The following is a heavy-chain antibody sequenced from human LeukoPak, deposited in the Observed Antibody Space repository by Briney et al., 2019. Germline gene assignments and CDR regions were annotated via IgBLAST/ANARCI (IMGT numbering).Heavy chain of an antibody. V-gene: IGHV3-23*01. CDR3: AKDLAYDSSYYYK. CDR2: ISGSGGST. J-gene: IGHJ4*02. Sequence: GGSLRLSCAASRLIISNNYMRWVRHAPEGGLGWVSAISGSGGSTYYADYVKGRFTISRDNSKNTLYLQMKSLRAEDTAVYYCAKDLAYDSSYYYKWGQGTLVTVSS. CDR1: RLIISNNY. D-gene: IGHD3-22*01.